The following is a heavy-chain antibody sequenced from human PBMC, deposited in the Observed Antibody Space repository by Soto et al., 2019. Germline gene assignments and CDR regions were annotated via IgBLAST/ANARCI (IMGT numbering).Heavy chain of an antibody. V-gene: IGHV1-46*01. CDR3: ARSPRSNGFYYYGLDV. CDR1: GYTFTSYY. CDR2: INPSGGST. D-gene: IGHD2-8*01. Sequence: ASVKVSCKASGYTFTSYYMHWVRQAPGQGLEWMGIINPSGGSTSYAQKFQGRVTMTRDTSTSTVYMELSSLRSEDTALYFCARSPRSNGFYYYGLDVWGQGTTVTVSS. J-gene: IGHJ6*02.